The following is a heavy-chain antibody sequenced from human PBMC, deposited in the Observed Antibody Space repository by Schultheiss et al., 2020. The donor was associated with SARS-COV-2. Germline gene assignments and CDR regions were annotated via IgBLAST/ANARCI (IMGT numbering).Heavy chain of an antibody. J-gene: IGHJ4*02. D-gene: IGHD1-26*01. CDR1: GGSFSGYY. Sequence: SETLSLTCAVYGGSFSGYYWSWIRQPPGKGLEWIGEIYHSGSTNYNPSLKSRVTISVDKSKNQFSLKLSSVTAADTAVYYCASKSSGSYSNLDYWGQGTLVTVSS. CDR2: IYHSGST. CDR3: ASKSSGSYSNLDY. V-gene: IGHV4-34*01.